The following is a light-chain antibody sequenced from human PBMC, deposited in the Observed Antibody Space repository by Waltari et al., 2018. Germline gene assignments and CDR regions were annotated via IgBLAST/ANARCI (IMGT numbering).Light chain of an antibody. CDR1: QSVLYSSNNKND. J-gene: IGKJ2*01. V-gene: IGKV4-1*01. Sequence: DIVMTQSPDSLAVSLGERARINCKSSQSVLYSSNNKNDLAWYQQKPGQPPKLLIYWASTRESGVPDRVSGSGSETEFTLTVSSLQAEDVAVYYCQQYYSTPTFGQGTKLEIK. CDR2: WAS. CDR3: QQYYSTPT.